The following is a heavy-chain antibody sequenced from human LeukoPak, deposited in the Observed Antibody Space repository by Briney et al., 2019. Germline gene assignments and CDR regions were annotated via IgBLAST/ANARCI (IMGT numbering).Heavy chain of an antibody. CDR3: AHRESTMLPFHY. CDR2: IYWDDDK. CDR1: GFSLTTSGVG. J-gene: IGHJ4*02. V-gene: IGHV2-5*02. D-gene: IGHD2/OR15-2a*01. Sequence: SGPTLVNPTQTLTLTCTFSGFSLTTSGVGVGWIRQPPGKAPEWLALIYWDDDKRYSPSLKSRLTITKDTTKNQVVLTMTNMDPVDTATYYCAHRESTMLPFHYWGPGTLVTVSS.